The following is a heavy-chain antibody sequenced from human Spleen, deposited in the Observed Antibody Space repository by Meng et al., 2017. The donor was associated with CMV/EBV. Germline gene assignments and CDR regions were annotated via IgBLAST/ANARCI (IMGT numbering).Heavy chain of an antibody. Sequence: GESLKISCEASGFSFSSYWMHWVRQAPGKGLVWVAHIHSDGSSTTYADSVKGRFTISRDNAKNPVFLQMHSLGVEDTAVYYCARGGYSSGWYEGVYWGQGTLVTVSS. V-gene: IGHV3-74*01. J-gene: IGHJ4*02. CDR2: IHSDGSST. CDR3: ARGGYSSGWYEGVY. D-gene: IGHD6-19*01. CDR1: GFSFSSYW.